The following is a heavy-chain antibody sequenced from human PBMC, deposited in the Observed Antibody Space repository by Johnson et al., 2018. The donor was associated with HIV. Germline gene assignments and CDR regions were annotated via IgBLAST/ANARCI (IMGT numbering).Heavy chain of an antibody. CDR3: ARGPSSGWYRGAFDI. CDR1: GFTFGDYA. V-gene: IGHV3-20*04. D-gene: IGHD6-19*01. Sequence: VQLVESGGGLVQPGRSLRLSCTASGFTFGDYAMSWVRQAPGMGLEWVSGMNWNGGSTGYADSVKGRFPILRDNAKNSLDLQMNSLRAEDTAVYYWARGPSSGWYRGAFDIWGQGTMVTVSS. CDR2: MNWNGGST. J-gene: IGHJ3*02.